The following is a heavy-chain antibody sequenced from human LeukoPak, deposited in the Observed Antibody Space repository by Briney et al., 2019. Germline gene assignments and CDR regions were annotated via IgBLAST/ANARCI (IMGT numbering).Heavy chain of an antibody. V-gene: IGHV1-24*01. Sequence: GASVKVSCKASGYTFTSYYIHWVRQAPGKGLEWMGGFDPEDGETIYAQKFQGRVTMTEDTSTDTAYMELSSLRSEDTAVYYCATVVDNWNDFDYWGQGTLVTVSS. CDR2: FDPEDGET. J-gene: IGHJ4*02. CDR1: GYTFTSYY. CDR3: ATVVDNWNDFDY. D-gene: IGHD1-1*01.